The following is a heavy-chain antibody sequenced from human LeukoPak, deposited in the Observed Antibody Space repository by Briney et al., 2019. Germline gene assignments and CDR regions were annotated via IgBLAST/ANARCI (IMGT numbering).Heavy chain of an antibody. V-gene: IGHV4-61*02. CDR1: GGSISSGSYY. D-gene: IGHD4-17*01. CDR3: ARGMRIGTAYGDPRAEYFQH. CDR2: IYTSGST. J-gene: IGHJ1*01. Sequence: SQTLSLICTVSGGSISSGSYYWSWIRQPAGKGLEWIGRIYTSGSTNYNPSLKSRVTISVDTSKNQFSLKLSSVTAADTAVYYCARGMRIGTAYGDPRAEYFQHWGQGTLVTVSS.